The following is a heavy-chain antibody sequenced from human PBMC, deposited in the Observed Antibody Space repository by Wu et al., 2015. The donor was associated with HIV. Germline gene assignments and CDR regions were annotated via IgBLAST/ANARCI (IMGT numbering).Heavy chain of an antibody. CDR1: GGTFSSYA. V-gene: IGHV1-69*05. CDR2: IIPIFGTA. Sequence: QVQLVQSGAEVKKPGSSVKVSCKASGGTFSSYAISWVRQAPGQGLEWMGGIIPIFGTANYAQKFQGRVTITTDESTSTAYMELSSLRSEDTAVYYCARESYPTGYSSSSVPSSYFDYWGQGTLVTVSX. J-gene: IGHJ4*02. D-gene: IGHD6-13*01. CDR3: ARESYPTGYSSSSVPSSYFDY.